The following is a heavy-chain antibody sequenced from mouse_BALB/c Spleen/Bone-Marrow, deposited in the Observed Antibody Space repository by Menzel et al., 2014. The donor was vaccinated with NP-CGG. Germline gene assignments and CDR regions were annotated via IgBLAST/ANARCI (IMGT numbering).Heavy chain of an antibody. CDR2: INPGSGGT. CDR3: ARGGHGSY. Sequence: LVESGAELVRPGTSVKVSCKASGYAFTNYLIEWVKQRPGQGLEWIGVINPGSGGTNYNEKFKSKATLTADNSSNTAYMHLSSLTSDDSAVYFCARGGHGSYWGQGTTRTVSS. CDR1: GYAFTNYL. J-gene: IGHJ2*01. D-gene: IGHD2-2*01. V-gene: IGHV1-54*03.